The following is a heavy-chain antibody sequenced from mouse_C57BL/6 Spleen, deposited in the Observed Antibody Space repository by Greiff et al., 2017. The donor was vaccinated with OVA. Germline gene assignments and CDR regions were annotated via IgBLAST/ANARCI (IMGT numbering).Heavy chain of an antibody. J-gene: IGHJ2*01. CDR2: INPSTGGT. CDR3: ARLSLPYYFDY. CDR1: GYSFTGYY. V-gene: IGHV1-42*01. D-gene: IGHD1-1*01. Sequence: EVQRVESGPELVKPGASVKISCKASGYSFTGYYMNWVKQSPEKSLEWIGEINPSTGGTTYNQKFKAKATLTVDKSSSTAYMQLKSLTSEDSAVYYCARLSLPYYFDYWGQGTTLTVSS.